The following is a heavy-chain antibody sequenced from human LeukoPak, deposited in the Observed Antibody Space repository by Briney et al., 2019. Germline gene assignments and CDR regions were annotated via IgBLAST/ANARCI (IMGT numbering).Heavy chain of an antibody. J-gene: IGHJ5*02. CDR1: GFTFSSYA. V-gene: IGHV3-23*01. CDR3: AKEPREYCSSTSCPNWIDP. Sequence: PGGSLRLSCAASGFTFSSYAMSWVRQAPGKGLEWVSAISGSGGTTYYADSVKGRFTISRYNSKNTLYLQMSSLRAEDTAVYYCAKEPREYCSSTSCPNWIDPWGQGTLVTVSS. CDR2: ISGSGGTT. D-gene: IGHD2-2*01.